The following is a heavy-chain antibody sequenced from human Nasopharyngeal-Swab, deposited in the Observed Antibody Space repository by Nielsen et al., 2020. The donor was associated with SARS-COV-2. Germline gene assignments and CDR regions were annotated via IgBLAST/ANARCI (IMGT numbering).Heavy chain of an antibody. Sequence: GESLKISCTTSGFTFGDYAMSWFRQAPGKGLEWVGFIRSKTYGGAPEYAASVKGRFTIPRDGAESIAYLQMNSLETEDTGVYYCARSVGSFYGKGAFEIWGQGTMVTVSS. D-gene: IGHD1-26*01. CDR3: ARSVGSFYGKGAFEI. J-gene: IGHJ3*02. CDR2: IRSKTYGGAP. V-gene: IGHV3-49*01. CDR1: GFTFGDYA.